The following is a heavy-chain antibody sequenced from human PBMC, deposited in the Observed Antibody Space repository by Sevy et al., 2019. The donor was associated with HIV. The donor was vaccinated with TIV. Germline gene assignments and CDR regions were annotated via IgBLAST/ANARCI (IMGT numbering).Heavy chain of an antibody. V-gene: IGHV3-23*01. Sequence: GGSLRLSCAASGFTFDNYAMTWVRQTPGKGLEWVSTLDNSGDNTYNADSVKGRFTISRDNSKNTLYLQMDSLRAEDTAIYYCAISGSGWNYFDYSGQGTTVTVSS. CDR1: GFTFDNYA. CDR2: LDNSGDNT. CDR3: AISGSGWNYFDY. D-gene: IGHD6-19*01. J-gene: IGHJ4*02.